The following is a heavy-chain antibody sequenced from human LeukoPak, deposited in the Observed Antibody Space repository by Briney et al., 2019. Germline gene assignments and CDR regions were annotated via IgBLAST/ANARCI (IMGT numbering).Heavy chain of an antibody. CDR2: INPNPHSGGT. V-gene: IGHV1-2*02. CDR1: GYTFTGYY. Sequence: ASVTVSCKASGYTFTGYYIHWVRQAPGQGLEWMGWINPNPHSGGTNYAQKFRGRVAMTSDTSITTAYMDLSGLTSDDTAMYYCAKATPSYFYYGMDVWGQGTAVTVSS. J-gene: IGHJ6*02. CDR3: AKATPSYFYYGMDV.